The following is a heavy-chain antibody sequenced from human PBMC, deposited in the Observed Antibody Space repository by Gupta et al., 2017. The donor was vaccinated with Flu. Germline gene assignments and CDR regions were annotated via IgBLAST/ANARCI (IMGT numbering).Heavy chain of an antibody. CDR3: ARGGGGPLDY. CDR2: TNPSGSST. J-gene: IGHJ4*02. D-gene: IGHD3-16*01. CDR1: GYARPGID. V-gene: IGHV1-46*03. Sequence: SCKAAGYARPGIDMKWVRKAPGKGLEWMGTTNPSGSSTSDDEKFQGRVPVTRDTAAGTGDMERNRRRSEDRAVDCCARGGGGPLDYWGQGTLVTVSS.